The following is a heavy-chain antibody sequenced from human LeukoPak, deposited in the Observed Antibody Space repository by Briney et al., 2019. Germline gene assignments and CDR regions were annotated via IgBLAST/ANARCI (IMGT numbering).Heavy chain of an antibody. V-gene: IGHV3-23*01. CDR2: IRGSGGQP. J-gene: IGHJ4*01. Sequence: GGSLRLSCAAAGFTFSSYAVSGVRGAPGKGREGVSRIRGSGGQPNSADSVRGRSTISRDNFTNTLYLQMNSLRAEETALSYSAKDRSCTNDICHGDFVSWGPGTLVTVSS. D-gene: IGHD2-8*01. CDR1: GFTFSSYA. CDR3: AKDRSCTNDICHGDFVS.